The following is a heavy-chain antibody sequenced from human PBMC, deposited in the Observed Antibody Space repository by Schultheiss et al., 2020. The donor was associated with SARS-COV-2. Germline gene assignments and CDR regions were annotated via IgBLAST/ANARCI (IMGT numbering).Heavy chain of an antibody. CDR3: ARDVRPMSSGYFHY. J-gene: IGHJ4*02. Sequence: GESLKISCAASGFTFRNYWMDWVRQAPGKGLQWVANIKQDGSVQHYVDSVRGRFIISRDNAKNSLDLQMNSLKTEDTAVYYCARDVRPMSSGYFHYWGRGTLVTVSS. CDR1: GFTFRNYW. V-gene: IGHV3-7*01. D-gene: IGHD6-6*01. CDR2: IKQDGSVQ.